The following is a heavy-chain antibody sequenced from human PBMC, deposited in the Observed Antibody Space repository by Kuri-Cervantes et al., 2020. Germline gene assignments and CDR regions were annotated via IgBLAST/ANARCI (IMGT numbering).Heavy chain of an antibody. Sequence: GESLKISCAASGFTFSDYYMSWIRQAPGKGLEWVSYISSSGSTIYYADSVKGRFTISRDNAKNSLYLQMNSLRAEDTAVYYCARDLSLADYYDSSGMFDYWAQGTLVTVSS. J-gene: IGHJ4*02. CDR1: GFTFSDYY. CDR3: ARDLSLADYYDSSGMFDY. V-gene: IGHV3-11*01. D-gene: IGHD3-22*01. CDR2: ISSSGSTI.